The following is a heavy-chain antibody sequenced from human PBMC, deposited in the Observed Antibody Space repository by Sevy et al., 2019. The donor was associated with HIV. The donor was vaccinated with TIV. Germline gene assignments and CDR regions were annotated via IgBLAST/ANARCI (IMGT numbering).Heavy chain of an antibody. CDR1: GGSFSGYY. CDR3: ARVFGMRCSGGSCYFLYYYGMDV. D-gene: IGHD2-15*01. CDR2: INHSGST. V-gene: IGHV4-34*01. Sequence: SETLSLTCAVYGGSFSGYYWSWIRQPPGKGLEWIGEINHSGSTNYNPSLKSRFTISVDTSTNQFSLKLSSVTAADTAVYYCARVFGMRCSGGSCYFLYYYGMDVWGQGTTVTVSS. J-gene: IGHJ6*02.